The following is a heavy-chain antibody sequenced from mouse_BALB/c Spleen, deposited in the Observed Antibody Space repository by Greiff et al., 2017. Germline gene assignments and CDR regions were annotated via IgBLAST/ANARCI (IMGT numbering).Heavy chain of an antibody. CDR1: GFTFNTYA. CDR3: VRGAWYFDV. D-gene: IGHD3-1*01. CDR2: IRSKSNNYAT. J-gene: IGHJ1*01. V-gene: IGHV10-1*02. Sequence: EVQLVESGGGLVQPKGSLKLSCAASGFTFNTYAMNWVRQAPGKGLEWVARIRSKSNNYATYYADSVKDRFTISRDDSQSMLYLQMNNLKTEDTAMYYCVRGAWYFDVWGAGTTVTVSS.